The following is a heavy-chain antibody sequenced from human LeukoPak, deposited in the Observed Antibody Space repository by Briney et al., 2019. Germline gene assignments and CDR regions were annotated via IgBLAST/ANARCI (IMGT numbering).Heavy chain of an antibody. J-gene: IGHJ4*02. Sequence: DSVKGRFTISRDNAKKSLYLQMNSLRAEDTAVYYCARGAGGGVLTYWGQGALVTVSS. D-gene: IGHD3-16*01. V-gene: IGHV3-11*01. CDR3: ARGAGGGVLTY.